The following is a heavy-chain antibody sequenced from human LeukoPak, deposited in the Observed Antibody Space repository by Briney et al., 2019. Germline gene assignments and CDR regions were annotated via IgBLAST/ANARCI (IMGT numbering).Heavy chain of an antibody. J-gene: IGHJ6*03. CDR2: IYHSGST. V-gene: IGHV4-38-2*02. CDR3: AREGGGYCSGGRCDLHYYYMDV. D-gene: IGHD2-15*01. Sequence: SETLSLTCTVSGYSISSGYYWGWIRQPPGKGLEWIGSIYHSGSTYYNPSLKSRVTISVDTSKNQFSLKLSSVTAADTAVYYCAREGGGYCSGGRCDLHYYYMDVWGKGTTVTISS. CDR1: GYSISSGYY.